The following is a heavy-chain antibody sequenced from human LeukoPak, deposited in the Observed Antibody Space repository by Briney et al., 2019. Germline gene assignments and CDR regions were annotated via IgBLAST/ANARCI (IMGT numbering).Heavy chain of an antibody. CDR1: GYTFTSYG. D-gene: IGHD3-10*01. Sequence: ASVKVSCKASGYTFTSYGISWVRQAPGQGLEWMGWISAYNGNTNYAQKLQGRVTMTTDTSTSTAYMELRSLRSDDTAVYYCARHANSGSYNNAFSHWGQGTLVTVSS. V-gene: IGHV1-18*01. CDR2: ISAYNGNT. CDR3: ARHANSGSYNNAFSH. J-gene: IGHJ4*02.